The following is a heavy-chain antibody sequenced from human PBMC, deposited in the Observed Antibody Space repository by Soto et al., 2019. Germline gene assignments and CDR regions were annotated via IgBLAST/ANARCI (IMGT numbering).Heavy chain of an antibody. CDR1: GITVTNCF. J-gene: IGHJ4*02. D-gene: IGHD3-3*01. CDR3: ARDDPGGAYDFWH. CDR2: ISSADGT. Sequence: EVQLVESVGGLVQPGGSLRLSCATSGITVTNCFMTWVRQAPGKGLEWVSVISSADGTYYADSVKSRFTISRDNYRNTPYLHMTSLRAEDTAVYFCARDDPGGAYDFWHGGQGTLITVSS. V-gene: IGHV3-66*01.